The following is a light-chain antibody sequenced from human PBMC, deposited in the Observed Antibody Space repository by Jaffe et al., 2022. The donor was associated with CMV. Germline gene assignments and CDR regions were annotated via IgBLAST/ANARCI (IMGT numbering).Light chain of an antibody. CDR2: DAS. Sequence: EIVLTQSPATLSLSPGERATLSCRASQSVSSYLAWYQQKPGQAPRLLIYDASNRATGIPARFSGSGSGTDFTLTISSLEPEDFAVYYCQQRSNWPLFEFGQGTKLEIK. V-gene: IGKV3-11*01. J-gene: IGKJ2*01. CDR1: QSVSSY. CDR3: QQRSNWPLFE.